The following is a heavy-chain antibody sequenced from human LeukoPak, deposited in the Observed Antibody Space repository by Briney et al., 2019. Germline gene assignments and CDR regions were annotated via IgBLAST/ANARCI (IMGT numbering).Heavy chain of an antibody. Sequence: PGGSLRLSCAASGFTFSSYGMHWVRQAPGKGLEWVAVIWYDGSNKYYADSVKGRFTISRDNSKNTLYLQMNSLRAEDTAVYYCARESPDYDILTSGGDYWGQGTLVTVSS. J-gene: IGHJ4*02. CDR3: ARESPDYDILTSGGDY. CDR2: IWYDGSNK. D-gene: IGHD3-9*01. V-gene: IGHV3-33*01. CDR1: GFTFSSYG.